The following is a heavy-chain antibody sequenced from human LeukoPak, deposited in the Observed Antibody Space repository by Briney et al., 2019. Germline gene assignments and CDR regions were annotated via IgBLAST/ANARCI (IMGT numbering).Heavy chain of an antibody. D-gene: IGHD4-11*01. CDR1: GFTFSSYG. V-gene: IGHV3-30*02. CDR2: IRYDGSNK. CDR3: VRASTRVTYYFDY. J-gene: IGHJ4*02. Sequence: GGSLRLSCAASGFTFSSYGMHWVRQAPGKGLEWVAFIRYDGSNKHYADSVKGRFTISGDNFKNTLYLQMNSLRAEDTAVYYCVRASTRVTYYFDYWGQGTLVTVSS.